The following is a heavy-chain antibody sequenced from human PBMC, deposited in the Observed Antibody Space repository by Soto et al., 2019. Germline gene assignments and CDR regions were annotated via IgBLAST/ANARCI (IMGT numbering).Heavy chain of an antibody. CDR1: GFSLSTSGVG. J-gene: IGHJ5*02. V-gene: IGHV2-5*01. CDR3: AHKRSYYDFWSGYAP. D-gene: IGHD3-3*01. Sequence: QITLKESGPPLVKPPQTPTLTFTFSGFSLSTSGVGVGRIPQPPGNALEWLALIYWYAEKRFTPSLKSRLTITKVPSKNQVVLTMTNTNPVDTATYYCAHKRSYYDFWSGYAPWGQGTLVTVSS. CDR2: IYWYAEK.